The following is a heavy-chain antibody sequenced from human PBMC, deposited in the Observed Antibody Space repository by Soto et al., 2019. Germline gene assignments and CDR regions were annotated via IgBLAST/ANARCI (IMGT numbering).Heavy chain of an antibody. CDR1: GGTVGRYA. J-gene: IGHJ6*02. V-gene: IGHV1-69*01. CDR2: IIPIFGTA. Sequence: VSYKASGGTVGRYATSWVRQAPVPGREWMGGIIPIFGTANYAQKFQGRVTITADESTSTAYMELSSLRSEDTAVYYCAREGERYCSSTSCYTNYYYGMDVWGQGTTVTVSS. D-gene: IGHD2-2*02. CDR3: AREGERYCSSTSCYTNYYYGMDV.